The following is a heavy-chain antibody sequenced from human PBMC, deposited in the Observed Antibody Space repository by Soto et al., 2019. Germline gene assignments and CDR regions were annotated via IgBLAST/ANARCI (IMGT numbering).Heavy chain of an antibody. D-gene: IGHD6-6*01. J-gene: IGHJ6*02. CDR3: AREGSSSFGDV. CDR1: GFTFSSYA. CDR2: ISYDGSNK. V-gene: IGHV3-30-3*01. Sequence: PGGSLRLSCAASGFTFSSYAMQWVRQAPGKGLEWVAVISYDGSNKYYADSVKGRFTISRDNSKNTLYLQMNSLRAEDTAVYYCAREGSSSFGDVWGQGTTVTVSS.